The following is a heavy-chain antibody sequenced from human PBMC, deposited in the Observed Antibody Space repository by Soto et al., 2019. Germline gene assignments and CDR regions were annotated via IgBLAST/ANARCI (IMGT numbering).Heavy chain of an antibody. Sequence: QVQLQESGPGLVKPSETLSLTCTVSGGSISSYYWSWIRQPPGKGLEWIGYIYYSGSTNYNPSLKSGVTISVAASKNQFSLKLSSVTAADTAVYYCARDRGLRFSQDYYGMDVWGQGTTVTVSS. CDR3: ARDRGLRFSQDYYGMDV. D-gene: IGHD3-3*01. CDR2: IYYSGST. CDR1: GGSISSYY. J-gene: IGHJ6*02. V-gene: IGHV4-59*01.